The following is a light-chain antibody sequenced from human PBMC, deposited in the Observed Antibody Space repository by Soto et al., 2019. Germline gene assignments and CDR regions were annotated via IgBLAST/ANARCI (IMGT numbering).Light chain of an antibody. CDR1: QSISSH. CDR3: QQRYSMPLT. V-gene: IGKV1-39*01. Sequence: DIQMTQSPSSLSASVGDRVTITCRARQSISSHLNWYQQKPGKAPQLLIYEASSLQGGVPSRFSGSGSGTDFTLTISRLQADDFAIYDSQQRYSMPLTFGPGTRVDIK. CDR2: EAS. J-gene: IGKJ3*01.